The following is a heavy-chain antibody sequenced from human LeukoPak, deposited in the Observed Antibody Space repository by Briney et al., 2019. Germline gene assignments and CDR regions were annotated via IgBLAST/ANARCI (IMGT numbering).Heavy chain of an antibody. V-gene: IGHV4-59*12. CDR2: IYYSGST. Sequence: SETLSLTCTVSGGSISSYYWSWIRQPPGKGLEWIGYIYYSGSTNYNPSLKSRVTISVDTSKNQFSLKLSSVTAADTAVYYCAGGSPYYGSGSYYSTSYYYYYMDVWGKGTTVTVSS. J-gene: IGHJ6*03. CDR1: GGSISSYY. CDR3: AGGSPYYGSGSYYSTSYYYYYMDV. D-gene: IGHD3-10*01.